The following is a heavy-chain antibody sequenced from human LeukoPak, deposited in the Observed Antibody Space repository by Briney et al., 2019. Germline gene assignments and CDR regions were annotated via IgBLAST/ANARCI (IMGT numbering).Heavy chain of an antibody. CDR2: ISYDGSNK. J-gene: IGHJ6*02. CDR1: GFTFSGSA. V-gene: IGHV3-30-3*01. CDR3: ARDGGGYDSLDYYYGMDV. D-gene: IGHD2-15*01. Sequence: GGSLRLSCAASGFTFSGSAVHWVRQAPGKGLEWVAVISYDGSNKYYADSVKGRFTISRDNSKNTLYLQMNSLRAEDTAVYYCARDGGGYDSLDYYYGMDVWGQGTTVTVSS.